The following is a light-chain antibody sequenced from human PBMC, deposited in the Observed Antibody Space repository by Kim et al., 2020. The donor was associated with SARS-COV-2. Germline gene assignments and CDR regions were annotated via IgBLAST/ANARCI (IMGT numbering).Light chain of an antibody. CDR1: QSVSSGF. CDR3: QQYGSSRT. V-gene: IGKV3-20*01. CDR2: GVS. Sequence: DIVLTQSHGTLSLSPGQRATLSCRASQSVSSGFLAWYQQRPGQAPRLLIHGVSSRATGIPDRFSGSGSGTDFTLTISRLEAEDFAVYYCQQYGSSRTFGQGTKVDIK. J-gene: IGKJ1*01.